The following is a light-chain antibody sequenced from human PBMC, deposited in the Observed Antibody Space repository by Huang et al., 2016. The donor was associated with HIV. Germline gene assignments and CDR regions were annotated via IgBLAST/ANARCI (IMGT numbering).Light chain of an antibody. V-gene: IGKV3-15*01. J-gene: IGKJ5*01. Sequence: ERVMTQSPATLSVAPGERVTLSCRASHRVSSNLAWYQPKPGQAPRLLSHGASTRATGIPARFSGSGSGTEFTLAISSLQSEDSGVYFCQQYDNWPLTFGQGTRLEIK. CDR1: HRVSSN. CDR3: QQYDNWPLT. CDR2: GAS.